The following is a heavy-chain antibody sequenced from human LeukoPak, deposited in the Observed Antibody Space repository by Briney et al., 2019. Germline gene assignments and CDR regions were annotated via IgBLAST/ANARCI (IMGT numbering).Heavy chain of an antibody. CDR2: ISSSSSYI. CDR1: GFTFSSYR. D-gene: IGHD2-15*01. Sequence: GGSLRLSCAASGFTFSSYRMNWVRQAPGKGLEWVSSISSSSSYIYYADSVKGQFTISRDNAKNSLYLQMNSLRAEDTAVYYCAREGRYCSGGSCYFGLDYWGQGTLVTVSS. CDR3: AREGRYCSGGSCYFGLDY. V-gene: IGHV3-21*01. J-gene: IGHJ4*02.